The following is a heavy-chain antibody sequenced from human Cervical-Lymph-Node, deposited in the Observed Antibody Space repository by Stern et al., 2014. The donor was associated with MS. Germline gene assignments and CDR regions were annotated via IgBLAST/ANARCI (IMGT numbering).Heavy chain of an antibody. Sequence: EVQLVESGGDLVQPGGSLRLSCEVSGFTLSDHYMDWVRQGPGKGLEWVGRISNRVNGDTTDYAASVKGRFTISRNESETSLYLQMNRLQTEDTAVYYCALLPRIWGQGTLVTVSS. J-gene: IGHJ3*02. V-gene: IGHV3-72*01. CDR3: ALLPRI. CDR2: ISNRVNGDTT. CDR1: GFTLSDHY.